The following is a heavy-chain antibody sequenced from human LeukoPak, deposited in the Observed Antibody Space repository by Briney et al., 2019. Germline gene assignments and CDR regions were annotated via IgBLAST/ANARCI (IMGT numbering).Heavy chain of an antibody. CDR1: GGSIRSSYYY. CDR3: ARRRKDLNWFDP. J-gene: IGHJ5*02. Sequence: PSETLSLTCTVSGGSIRSSYYYWGWIRRPPGKGLEWIALINYSGRTFYNPSLESRVTISVDMSKNQFSLRLNSVTAADTAVYYCARRRKDLNWFDPWGQGTLVTVSS. CDR2: INYSGRT. V-gene: IGHV4-39*01.